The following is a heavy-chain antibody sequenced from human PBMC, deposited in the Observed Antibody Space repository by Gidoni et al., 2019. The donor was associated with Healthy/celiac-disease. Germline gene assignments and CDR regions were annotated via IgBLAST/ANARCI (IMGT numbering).Heavy chain of an antibody. Sequence: VQLVESGGGLVQPGGSLRLACAASGFTVGGYAMSWVRQAPGKGLEGVSSISCSGGSTYYAASVKGRFTISRDNSNNTLYLQMNSLRAEDTAVYYCAKDQDYDFWSGYYFDYWGQGTLVTVSS. CDR1: GFTVGGYA. CDR2: ISCSGGST. D-gene: IGHD3-3*01. J-gene: IGHJ4*02. V-gene: IGHV3-23*04. CDR3: AKDQDYDFWSGYYFDY.